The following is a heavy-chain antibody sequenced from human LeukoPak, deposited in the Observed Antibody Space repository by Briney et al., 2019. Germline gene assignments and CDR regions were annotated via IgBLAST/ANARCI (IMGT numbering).Heavy chain of an antibody. CDR2: ISSSSSYI. CDR3: ARDLYYYDSSGYYVYGY. J-gene: IGHJ4*02. D-gene: IGHD3-22*01. V-gene: IGHV3-21*01. CDR1: GFTFGSYS. Sequence: GGSLRLSCAASGFTFGSYSMNWVRQAPGKGLEWVSSISSSSSYIYYADSVKGRFTISRDNAKNSLYLQMNSLRAEDTAVYYCARDLYYYDSSGYYVYGYWGQGTLVTVSS.